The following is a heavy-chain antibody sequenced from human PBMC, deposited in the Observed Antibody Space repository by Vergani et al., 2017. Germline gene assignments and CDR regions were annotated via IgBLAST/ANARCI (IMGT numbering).Heavy chain of an antibody. V-gene: IGHV4-59*01. CDR2: IYYSGST. CDR1: GGSISSYY. J-gene: IGHJ4*02. CDR3: ARGVGIVATINPPDY. D-gene: IGHD5-12*01. Sequence: QVQLQESGPGLVKPSETLSLTCTVSGGSISSYYWSWIRQPPGKGLEWIGYIYYSGSTNYNPSLKSRVTISVDTSKNQFSLKLSSVTAADTAVYYCARGVGIVATINPPDYWGQGTLVTVSS.